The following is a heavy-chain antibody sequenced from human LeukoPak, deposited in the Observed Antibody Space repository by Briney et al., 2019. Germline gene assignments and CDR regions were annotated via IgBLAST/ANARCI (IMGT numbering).Heavy chain of an antibody. D-gene: IGHD4-17*01. Sequence: GGSLRLSCAASGFTFSTFWMSWVRQAPGKGLEWVSSISSSSSYIYYADSVKGRFTISRDNAKNSLYLQMNSLRAEDTAVYYCARDNDYGDYALDYWGQGTLVTVSS. J-gene: IGHJ4*02. CDR3: ARDNDYGDYALDY. CDR2: ISSSSSYI. V-gene: IGHV3-21*01. CDR1: GFTFSTFW.